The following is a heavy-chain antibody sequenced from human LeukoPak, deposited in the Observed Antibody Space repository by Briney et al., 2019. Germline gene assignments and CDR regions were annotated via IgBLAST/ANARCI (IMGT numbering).Heavy chain of an antibody. J-gene: IGHJ5*02. D-gene: IGHD5-12*01. CDR1: GGFMSGDY. V-gene: IGHV4-59*01. CDR2: IFSSGST. Sequence: SETLSLTCNVTGGFMSGDYWTWIRQPPGKGLEWIGCIFSSGSTNYNPSLKSRVTISVDTSKNQFSLSLRSVTAADTAVYYCARALSDSDYWFDPWGQGTLVTVSS. CDR3: ARALSDSDYWFDP.